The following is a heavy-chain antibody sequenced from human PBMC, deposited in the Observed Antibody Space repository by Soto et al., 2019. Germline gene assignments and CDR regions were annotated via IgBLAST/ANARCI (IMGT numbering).Heavy chain of an antibody. D-gene: IGHD2-8*01. CDR3: AIDLIPMEI. J-gene: IGHJ3*02. V-gene: IGHV1-18*01. CDR2: ISASNGTT. Sequence: QVQLVQCGAEVKRPGASVKVSCKASGYTFTSYAISWVRQAPGQGLGLMGWISASNGTTNYAQKLQGRVNMTTDTSTSTAYMELRRRRSDDTAVYYCAIDLIPMEIWGQGTKVTVSS. CDR1: GYTFTSYA.